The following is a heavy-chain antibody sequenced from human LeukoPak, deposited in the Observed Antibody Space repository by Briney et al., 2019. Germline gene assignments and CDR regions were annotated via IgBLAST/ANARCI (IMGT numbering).Heavy chain of an antibody. CDR2: ISGSGGST. D-gene: IGHD4-17*01. Sequence: GGSLRLSCAASGFTFGSYAMSWVRQAPGKGLEWVSAISGSGGSTYYADSVKGRFTISRDNSKNTLYLQMNSLRAEDTAVYYCAKDPSGTTDGYFDYWGQGTLVTVSS. V-gene: IGHV3-23*01. J-gene: IGHJ4*02. CDR3: AKDPSGTTDGYFDY. CDR1: GFTFGSYA.